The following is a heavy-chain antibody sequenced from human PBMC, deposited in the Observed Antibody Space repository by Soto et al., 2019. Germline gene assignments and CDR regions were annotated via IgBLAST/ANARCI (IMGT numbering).Heavy chain of an antibody. J-gene: IGHJ4*02. CDR2: IYDSGTT. CDR1: GGSFSRGYW. V-gene: IGHV4-4*02. Sequence: PSETLALTCGVSGGSFSRGYWWTCVRQPPGKGLEWIGEIYDSGTTNYSPSLNSRVTISVDKSKNQFSLKLRSVSAADTALYYCARGGGLNTRWYEGGFDSWGQGTPVTVYS. CDR3: ARGGGLNTRWYEGGFDS. D-gene: IGHD6-13*01.